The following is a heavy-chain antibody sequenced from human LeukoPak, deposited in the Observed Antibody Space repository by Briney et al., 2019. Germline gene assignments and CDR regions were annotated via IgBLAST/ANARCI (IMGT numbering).Heavy chain of an antibody. CDR2: ISGSGGST. CDR1: GFTFSNYA. D-gene: IGHD6-19*01. J-gene: IGHJ4*02. CDR3: ARDRGGSGWYYFDY. Sequence: QTGGSLRLSCAASGFTFSNYAMSWVRQAPGKGLEWVSAISGSGGSTYYADSVTGRFTISRDKSKNTVYLQMNSLSAEDTALYYCARDRGGSGWYYFDYWGQGTLVIVSS. V-gene: IGHV3-23*01.